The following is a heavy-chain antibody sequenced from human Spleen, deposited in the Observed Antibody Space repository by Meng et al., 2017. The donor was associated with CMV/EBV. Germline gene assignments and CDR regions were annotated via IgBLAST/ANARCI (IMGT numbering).Heavy chain of an antibody. Sequence: LSLTCAASGFGFSGYWMHWVRQAPGKGLVWVSRISTDGRSTNYADSVRGRFTISRDNAKNTLYLQMNSLRAEDTAVYYCVRNSYGSGSNWFDPWGQGTLVTVSS. CDR3: VRNSYGSGSNWFDP. CDR2: ISTDGRST. CDR1: GFGFSGYW. J-gene: IGHJ5*02. V-gene: IGHV3-74*01. D-gene: IGHD6-19*01.